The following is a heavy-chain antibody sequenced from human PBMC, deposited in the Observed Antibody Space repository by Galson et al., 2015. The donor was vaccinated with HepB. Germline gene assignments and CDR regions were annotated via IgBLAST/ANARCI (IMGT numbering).Heavy chain of an antibody. CDR3: ASNWHLDY. D-gene: IGHD1-1*01. CDR2: ISTSGNTI. CDR1: GFTFSDYH. J-gene: IGHJ4*02. Sequence: SLRLSCAASGFTFSDYHMSWIRQAPGKGLEWVSYISTSGNTIYYADSVKGRFTISRDNAKNSLYLQMNSLRAEDTAVYYCASNWHLDYWGQGTLVTVSS. V-gene: IGHV3-11*01.